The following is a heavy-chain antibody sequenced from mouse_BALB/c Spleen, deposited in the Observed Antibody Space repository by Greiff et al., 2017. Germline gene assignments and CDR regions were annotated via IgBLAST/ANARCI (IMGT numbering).Heavy chain of an antibody. J-gene: IGHJ2*01. CDR1: GYSITSDYA. V-gene: IGHV3-2*02. CDR2: ISYSGST. CDR3: ARLVLYYFDY. Sequence: EVQLQQSGPGLVKPSQSLSLTCTVTGYSITSDYAWNWIRQFPGNKLEWMGYISYSGSTSYNPSLKSRISITRDTSKNQFFLQLNSVTTEDTATYYCARLVLYYFDYWGQGTTLTVSS.